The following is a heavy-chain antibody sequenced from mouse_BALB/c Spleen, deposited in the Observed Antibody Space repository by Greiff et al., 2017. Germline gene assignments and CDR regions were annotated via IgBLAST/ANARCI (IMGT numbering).Heavy chain of an antibody. D-gene: IGHD4-1*02. Sequence: DVKLVESGGGLVQPGGSRKLSCAASGFTFSSFGMHWVRQAPEKGLEWVAYISSGSSTIYYADTVKGRFTISRDNPKNTLFLKMTSLRSEDTAMYYCARPSTGTGYFDYWGQGTTLTVSS. V-gene: IGHV5-17*02. J-gene: IGHJ2*01. CDR3: ARPSTGTGYFDY. CDR2: ISSGSSTI. CDR1: GFTFSSFG.